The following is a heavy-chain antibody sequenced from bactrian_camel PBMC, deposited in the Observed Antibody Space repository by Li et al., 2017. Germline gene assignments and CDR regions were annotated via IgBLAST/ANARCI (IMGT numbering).Heavy chain of an antibody. V-gene: IGHV3S40*01. D-gene: IGHD2*01. CDR2: INSEGTTT. J-gene: IGHJ6*01. CDR3: ATSYAGSWLSLADFGY. Sequence: VQLVESGGGLVQPGGSLRLSCTTSGFDFRREYISWVRQAPGKGLDWVSTINSEGTTTFYADSVKGRFTISRDNAKNTVYLQMNSLKTEDTAVYYCATSYAGSWLSLADFGYWGQGTQVTVS. CDR1: GFDFRREY.